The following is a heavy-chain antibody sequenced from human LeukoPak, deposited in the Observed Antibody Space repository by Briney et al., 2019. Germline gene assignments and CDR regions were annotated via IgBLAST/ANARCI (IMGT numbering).Heavy chain of an antibody. Sequence: SETLSLTCTVSGGSISNSSYYCGWIRQPPGKGLEWIGSLYYSGSTYYNPSLKSRVTISVDTSKNQFSLKLRSVTAADTAVYYCARETSQKGAHYMDVWGKGTTVTISS. V-gene: IGHV4-39*07. CDR2: LYYSGST. J-gene: IGHJ6*03. D-gene: IGHD3-16*01. CDR3: ARETSQKGAHYMDV. CDR1: GGSISNSSYY.